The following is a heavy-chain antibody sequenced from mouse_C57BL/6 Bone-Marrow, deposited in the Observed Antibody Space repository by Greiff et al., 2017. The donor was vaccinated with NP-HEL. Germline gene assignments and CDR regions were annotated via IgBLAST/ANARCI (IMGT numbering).Heavy chain of an antibody. Sequence: QVQLQQPGAELVRPGSSVKLSCKASGYTFTSYWMHWVKQRPIQGLEWIGNIDPSDSETHYNQKFKDKATLTVDKSSSTAYMQLSSLTSEDSAVYYCAREGSHYYGSNCDYWGQGTTLTVSS. V-gene: IGHV1-52*01. CDR1: GYTFTSYW. J-gene: IGHJ2*01. CDR3: AREGSHYYGSNCDY. CDR2: IDPSDSET. D-gene: IGHD1-1*01.